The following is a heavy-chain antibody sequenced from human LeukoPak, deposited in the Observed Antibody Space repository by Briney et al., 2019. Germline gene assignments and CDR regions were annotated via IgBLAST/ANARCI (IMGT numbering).Heavy chain of an antibody. Sequence: ASVKVSCKASGYTFTGYYMHWVRRAPGQGLEWMGWINPNSGGTNYAQKFQGRVTMTRDTSISTAYMELSRLRSDDTAVYYCARGTTVTSYYYGMDVWGQGTTVTVSS. CDR3: ARGTTVTSYYYGMDV. CDR2: INPNSGGT. CDR1: GYTFTGYY. D-gene: IGHD4-17*01. J-gene: IGHJ6*02. V-gene: IGHV1-2*02.